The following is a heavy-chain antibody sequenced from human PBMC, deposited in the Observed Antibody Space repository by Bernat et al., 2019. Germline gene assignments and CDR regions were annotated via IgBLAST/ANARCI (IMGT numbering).Heavy chain of an antibody. CDR3: ARPYYYDSSGYLGYYYGMDV. D-gene: IGHD3-22*01. J-gene: IGHJ6*02. CDR1: GGSISSSSYY. Sequence: QLQLQESGPGLVKPSETLSLTCTVSGGSISSSSYYWGWIRQPPGKGLEWIGSIYSSGSTYYNPSLKSRVTISVDTSKNQFSLKLSSVTAAETAVYYCARPYYYDSSGYLGYYYGMDVWGQGTTVTVSS. CDR2: IYSSGST. V-gene: IGHV4-39*01.